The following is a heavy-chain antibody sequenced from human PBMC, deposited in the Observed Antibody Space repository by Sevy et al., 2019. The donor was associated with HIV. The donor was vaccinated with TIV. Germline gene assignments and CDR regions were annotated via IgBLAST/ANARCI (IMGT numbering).Heavy chain of an antibody. Sequence: ASVKVSCKASGYSFTGHFIHWVRQAPGQGLEWMGWINPNNGGTYYAQKFQGRVSMFRDTSCSTAYMDLSGLTSDDMATYYCAREIAPGISPALDIWGQGTMVTVSS. CDR3: AREIAPGISPALDI. D-gene: IGHD1-1*01. J-gene: IGHJ3*02. CDR2: INPNNGGT. V-gene: IGHV1-2*02. CDR1: GYSFTGHF.